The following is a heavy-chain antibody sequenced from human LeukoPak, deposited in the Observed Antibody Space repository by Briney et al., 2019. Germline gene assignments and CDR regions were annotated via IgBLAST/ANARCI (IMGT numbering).Heavy chain of an antibody. J-gene: IGHJ5*02. CDR3: ARAGTMVRGVRTRRWFDP. V-gene: IGHV1-69*13. D-gene: IGHD3-10*01. CDR1: GGTFSSYA. CDR2: IIPIFGTA. Sequence: ASVKVSCKASGGTFSSYAISWVRQAPGQGLEWMGGIIPIFGTANYAQKFQGRVTITADESTSTAYMELSSLRSEDTAVYYCARAGTMVRGVRTRRWFDPWGQGTLVTVSS.